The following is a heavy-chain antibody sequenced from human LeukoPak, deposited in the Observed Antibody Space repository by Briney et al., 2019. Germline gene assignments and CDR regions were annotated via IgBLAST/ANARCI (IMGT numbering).Heavy chain of an antibody. J-gene: IGHJ4*02. V-gene: IGHV3-30*18. D-gene: IGHD3-22*01. CDR2: ISYDGSNK. CDR3: AKDPAYYYDSSGYADY. CDR1: GFTFSSYG. Sequence: GGSLRLSCAASGFTFSSYGMHWVRQAPGKGLEWVEVISYDGSNKYYADSVKGRFTISRDNSKNTLYLQMNSLRAEDTAVYYCAKDPAYYYDSSGYADYWGQGTLVTVSS.